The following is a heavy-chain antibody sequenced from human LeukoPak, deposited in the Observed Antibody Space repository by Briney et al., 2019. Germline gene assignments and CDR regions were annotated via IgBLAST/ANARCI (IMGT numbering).Heavy chain of an antibody. V-gene: IGHV3-49*04. Sequence: GRSLRLSCSAAGFTFSDYAVTWVRQAPGKGLEWVGFIRNKANGRTADYAASVKGRFTISRDDSKTIAYLQMNSLKIEDTAVYYCSRAYSTGWLGINDYWGQGAQVTVSS. J-gene: IGHJ4*02. CDR3: SRAYSTGWLGINDY. D-gene: IGHD6-19*01. CDR2: IRNKANGRTA. CDR1: GFTFSDYA.